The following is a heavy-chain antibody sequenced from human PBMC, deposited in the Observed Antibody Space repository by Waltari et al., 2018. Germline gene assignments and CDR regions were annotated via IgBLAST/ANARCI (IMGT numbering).Heavy chain of an antibody. D-gene: IGHD2-2*01. J-gene: IGHJ2*01. CDR1: GFTFSSYS. CDR3: ASQLSLGWYFDL. V-gene: IGHV3-48*01. CDR2: ISSSSSTI. Sequence: EVQLVESGGGLVQPGGSLRLSCAASGFTFSSYSMNWVRQAPGKGLEWVSYISSSSSTIYYADSVKGRFTISRDNAKNSLYLQMNSLRAEDTAVYYCASQLSLGWYFDLWGRGTLVTVSS.